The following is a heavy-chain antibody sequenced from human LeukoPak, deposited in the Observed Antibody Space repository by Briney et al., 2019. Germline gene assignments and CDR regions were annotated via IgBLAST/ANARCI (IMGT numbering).Heavy chain of an antibody. V-gene: IGHV3-7*01. CDR2: IKQDGSEK. CDR3: ARCTYYDFWSGYLSYYFDY. Sequence: GGSLRLSCAASGFTFSSYWMSWVRQAPGKGLEWVANIKQDGSEKYYVDSVKGRFTISRDNAKNSLYLQMNSLRAEDTAVYYCARCTYYDFWSGYLSYYFDYWGQGTLVTVSS. J-gene: IGHJ4*02. D-gene: IGHD3-3*01. CDR1: GFTFSSYW.